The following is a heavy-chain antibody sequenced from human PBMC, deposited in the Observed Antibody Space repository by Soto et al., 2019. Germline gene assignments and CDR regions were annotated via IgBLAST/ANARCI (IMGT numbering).Heavy chain of an antibody. Sequence: GASVKVSCKTSGYTFNTYGINWVRQAPGQGLELMGWISAYDGKTTYAEKFQGRVTMTTDTSTSTAYMELRSLRSDDTAIYYCARDPHEFWTSCCFDPWGQGTPVTVS. V-gene: IGHV1-18*01. D-gene: IGHD3-3*01. J-gene: IGHJ5*02. CDR1: GYTFNTYG. CDR2: ISAYDGKT. CDR3: ARDPHEFWTSCCFDP.